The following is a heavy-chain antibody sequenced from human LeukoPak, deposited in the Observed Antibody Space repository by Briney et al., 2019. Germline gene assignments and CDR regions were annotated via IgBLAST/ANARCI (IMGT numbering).Heavy chain of an antibody. CDR2: INPNSGDT. CDR3: ARFDNGDTQTFDY. V-gene: IGHV1-2*06. CDR1: GYTFTGYH. Sequence: ASVKVSCKASGYTFTGYHIHWVRQAPGQGLEWMGRINPNSGDTNYAQKFQGRVTMTRDTSISTAYMELSRLRSDDTAVYYCARFDNGDTQTFDYWGQGTLVTVSS. J-gene: IGHJ4*02. D-gene: IGHD7-27*01.